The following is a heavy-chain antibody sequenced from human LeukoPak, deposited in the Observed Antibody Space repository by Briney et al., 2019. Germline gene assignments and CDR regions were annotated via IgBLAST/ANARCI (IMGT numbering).Heavy chain of an antibody. CDR1: EYTFTSSW. CDR2: VFPGDSDT. CDR3: ARQGRSRGDY. V-gene: IGHV5-51*01. J-gene: IGHJ4*02. Sequence: GESLKISCQGSEYTFTSSWIGWVRQMPGKGLEWMGSVFPGDSDTRYSPSFQGQVTISADKSISTAYVQWSSLKASDTAMYYCARQGRSRGDYWGQGTLVTVSS. D-gene: IGHD2-15*01.